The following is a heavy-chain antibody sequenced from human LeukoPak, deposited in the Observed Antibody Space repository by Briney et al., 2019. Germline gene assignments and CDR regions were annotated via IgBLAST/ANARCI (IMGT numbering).Heavy chain of an antibody. CDR3: ARAETAAGSY. Sequence: PGGSLGLSCTASGFRLSSNYMSWVRQAPGRGLGWVSVIYISGSTKYAASVKGRFTISRDNSKNTVYFQMNNLRAEDTAVYYCARAETAAGSYWGQGTLVTVSS. CDR2: IYISGST. CDR1: GFRLSSNY. D-gene: IGHD6-13*01. J-gene: IGHJ4*02. V-gene: IGHV3-53*01.